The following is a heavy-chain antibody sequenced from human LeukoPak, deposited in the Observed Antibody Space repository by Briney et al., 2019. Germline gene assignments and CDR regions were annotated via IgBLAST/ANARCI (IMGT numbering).Heavy chain of an antibody. CDR1: GGSLSSGDYY. J-gene: IGHJ5*02. Sequence: SETLSLTCTVSGGSLSSGDYYWRWIRQPPGTGLEWIGYIYYSGSTYYNPSLKSRVTISVDTSKNQFSLKLSSVTAADTAVYYCARDRGYCSSTSCNNWFDPWGQGTLVTVSS. CDR2: IYYSGST. CDR3: ARDRGYCSSTSCNNWFDP. D-gene: IGHD2-2*03. V-gene: IGHV4-30-4*01.